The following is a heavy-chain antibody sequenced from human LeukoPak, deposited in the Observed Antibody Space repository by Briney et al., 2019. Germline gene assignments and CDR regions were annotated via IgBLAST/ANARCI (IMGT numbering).Heavy chain of an antibody. CDR2: IYPGDSDT. Sequence: GESLKISCKGSGYSFTSYWIGWVRQMPGKGLEWMGIIYPGDSDTIYSPSFQGLVTISADKSISTAYLQWSSLKASDTAMYYCARLATMVRDELFDYWGQGTLVTVSS. J-gene: IGHJ4*02. CDR3: ARLATMVRDELFDY. D-gene: IGHD3-10*01. CDR1: GYSFTSYW. V-gene: IGHV5-51*01.